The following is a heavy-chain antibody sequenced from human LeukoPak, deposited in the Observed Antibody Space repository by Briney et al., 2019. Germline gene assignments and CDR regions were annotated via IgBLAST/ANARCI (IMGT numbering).Heavy chain of an antibody. D-gene: IGHD3-16*01. CDR1: GFPFSDYG. V-gene: IGHV3-30*18. CDR2: ISHDGNNK. Sequence: GGSLRLSCAASGFPFSDYGMYWVRQAPGKGLEWLAVISHDGNNKYYAESVKGRIAISRDNSMNTLYLQMNSLRAEDTAAYYCAKVRWGSDNALDSWGQGTLVTGSS. CDR3: AKVRWGSDNALDS. J-gene: IGHJ4*02.